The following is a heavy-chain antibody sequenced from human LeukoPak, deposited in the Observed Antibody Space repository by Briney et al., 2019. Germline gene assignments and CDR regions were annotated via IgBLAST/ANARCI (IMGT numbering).Heavy chain of an antibody. D-gene: IGHD4-23*01. Sequence: ASVKVSCKASGYTFTGYYMHWVRQAPGQGLEWMGWINPNSGGTNYAQKFQGRVTMTRDTSISTAYMELSRLRADDAAVYYCARGGVRWSKYDYWGQGTLVTVSS. CDR1: GYTFTGYY. CDR2: INPNSGGT. V-gene: IGHV1-2*02. CDR3: ARGGVRWSKYDY. J-gene: IGHJ4*02.